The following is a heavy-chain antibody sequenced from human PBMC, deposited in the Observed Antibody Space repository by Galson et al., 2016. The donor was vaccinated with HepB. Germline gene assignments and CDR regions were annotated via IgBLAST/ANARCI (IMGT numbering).Heavy chain of an antibody. CDR1: GFTVTSNF. V-gene: IGHV3-66*01. Sequence: SLRLSCAASGFTVTSNFMTWLRQAPGKGLEWVSVIYSGGSTYYADSVKGRFTISRDNSRNKLYLQMNSLRSEDTAVYYWERNSDSGGQGDYWGQGTLVTVSS. CDR2: IYSGGST. D-gene: IGHD2-15*01. CDR3: ERNSDSGGQGDY. J-gene: IGHJ4*02.